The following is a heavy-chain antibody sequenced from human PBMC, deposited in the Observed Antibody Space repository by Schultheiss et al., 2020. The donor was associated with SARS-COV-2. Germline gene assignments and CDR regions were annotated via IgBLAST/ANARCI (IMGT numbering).Heavy chain of an antibody. CDR3: RAFYYNYGMDV. CDR1: GGSLSGYY. Sequence: SETLSLTCVVYGGSLSGYYWGWIRQPPGKGLEWIGEINHSGSTNYNPSLKSRVIISVDTSKNQFSLKVKSVTAADTAVYYCRAFYYNYGMDVWGQGTTVTVSS. J-gene: IGHJ6*02. V-gene: IGHV4-34*01. CDR2: INHSGST.